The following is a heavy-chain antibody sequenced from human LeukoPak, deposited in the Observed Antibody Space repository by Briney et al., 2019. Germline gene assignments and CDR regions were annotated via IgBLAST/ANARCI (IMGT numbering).Heavy chain of an antibody. D-gene: IGHD3-3*01. J-gene: IGHJ4*02. CDR3: AKPPRDYDFWSGYYDY. CDR1: GFTFSSYD. CDR2: IWYDGSNK. V-gene: IGHV3-33*06. Sequence: GGSLRLSCAASGFTFSSYDMHWVRQPPGKGLEWVAVIWYDGSNKYYADSVKGRFTISRDNSKNTLYLQMNSLRAEDTAVYYCAKPPRDYDFWSGYYDYWGQGTLVTVSP.